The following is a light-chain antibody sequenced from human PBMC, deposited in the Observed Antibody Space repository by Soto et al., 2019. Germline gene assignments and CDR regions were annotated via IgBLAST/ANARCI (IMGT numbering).Light chain of an antibody. J-gene: IGKJ1*01. CDR1: QTINRY. Sequence: DIQMTQSPSSLSASVGDRVTISCRASQTINRYLNWYQQKPGKAPKVLIYAASSLQSGVPSRFSGSGSGTDFTLTISSLQPEDFATYSCQQSYSTPWTFGQGTKVEIK. CDR2: AAS. V-gene: IGKV1-39*01. CDR3: QQSYSTPWT.